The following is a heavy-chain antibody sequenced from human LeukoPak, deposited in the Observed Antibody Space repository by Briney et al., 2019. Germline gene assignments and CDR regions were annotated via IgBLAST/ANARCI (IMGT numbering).Heavy chain of an antibody. D-gene: IGHD2-21*02. Sequence: PGGSLRLPCAASGPTFSSYGMHGARQAPGKGLEGVAVKGYDGSNTYYADSVKGRFTISRDNSKNTMYLHMNSLRAEDTAVYYCARGRRAYCGGDCRTEYYFDYWGQGTLVTVSS. CDR3: ARGRRAYCGGDCRTEYYFDY. CDR1: GPTFSSYG. V-gene: IGHV3-33*08. CDR2: KGYDGSNT. J-gene: IGHJ4*02.